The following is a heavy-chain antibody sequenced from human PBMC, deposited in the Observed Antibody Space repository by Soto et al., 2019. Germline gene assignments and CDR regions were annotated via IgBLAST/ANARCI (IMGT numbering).Heavy chain of an antibody. CDR1: GGSINSGNYY. CDR2: IYYSSST. CDR3: AREGGRREGYNAADI. J-gene: IGHJ4*02. D-gene: IGHD1-1*01. V-gene: IGHV4-31*03. Sequence: PSETLSLTCTVSGGSINSGNYYWSWIRQHPGKGLEWIGYIYYSSSTYYNPSLKSRVSISIDTSKNQFSLKLNSVAAADTAVYACAREGGRREGYNAADIWGQGTRVTVSS.